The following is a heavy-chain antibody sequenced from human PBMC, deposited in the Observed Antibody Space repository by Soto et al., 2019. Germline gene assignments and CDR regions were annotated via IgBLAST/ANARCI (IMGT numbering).Heavy chain of an antibody. CDR2: IIPIFGTS. CDR3: GGGKMGGVAYILGGKGVGP. J-gene: IGHJ5*02. Sequence: QVQLVQSGAEVKKPGSSVKVSCKASGGTFNNHAINWVRQAPGQGLEWMGGIIPIFGTSNYAQKFQGRVTNYAGEMDKTTYLGARKLGTEDPGRKFRGGGKMGGVAYILGGKGVGPRGQGTLVTVSS. D-gene: IGHD3-16*01. V-gene: IGHV1-69*06. CDR1: GGTFNNHA.